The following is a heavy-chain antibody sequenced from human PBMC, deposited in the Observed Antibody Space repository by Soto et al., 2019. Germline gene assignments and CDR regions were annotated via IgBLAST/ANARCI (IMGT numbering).Heavy chain of an antibody. Sequence: SETLSLTCTVSGGSISSSSYYWGWIRQPPGRGLEWIGSIYYSGSTYYNPSLKSRVTISVDTSKNQFSLKLSSVTAADTAVYYCARELGYCSSTSCYPINYYYYGMDVWGQGTTVTVSS. CDR2: IYYSGST. CDR3: ARELGYCSSTSCYPINYYYYGMDV. D-gene: IGHD2-2*01. J-gene: IGHJ6*02. CDR1: GGSISSSSYY. V-gene: IGHV4-39*02.